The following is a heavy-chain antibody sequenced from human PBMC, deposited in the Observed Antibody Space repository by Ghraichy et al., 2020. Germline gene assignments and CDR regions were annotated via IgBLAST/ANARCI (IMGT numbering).Heavy chain of an antibody. J-gene: IGHJ2*01. D-gene: IGHD6-13*01. CDR2: ISSSSSTI. CDR3: ARDPGSSWFPYWYFDL. Sequence: GGSLRLSCAASGFTFSSYSMNWVRQAPGKGLEWVSYISSSSSTIYYADSVKGRFTISRDNAKNSLYLQMNSLRDEDTAVYYCARDPGSSWFPYWYFDLWGRGTLVTVSS. V-gene: IGHV3-48*02. CDR1: GFTFSSYS.